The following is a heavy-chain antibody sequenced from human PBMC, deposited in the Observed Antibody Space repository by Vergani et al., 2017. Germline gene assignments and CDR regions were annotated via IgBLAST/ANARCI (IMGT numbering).Heavy chain of an antibody. CDR1: GGTFSSYA. Sequence: QVQLVQSGAEVKKPGSSVKVSCKASGGTFSSYAISWVRQAPGQGLEWMGRIIPIFGTANYAQKFQGRVTITADESTSTAYMELSSLRSEDTAVYYCAREGTPLGYCSGGSCLNWFDPWGQGTLVTVSS. J-gene: IGHJ5*02. CDR2: IIPIFGTA. V-gene: IGHV1-69*13. CDR3: AREGTPLGYCSGGSCLNWFDP. D-gene: IGHD2-15*01.